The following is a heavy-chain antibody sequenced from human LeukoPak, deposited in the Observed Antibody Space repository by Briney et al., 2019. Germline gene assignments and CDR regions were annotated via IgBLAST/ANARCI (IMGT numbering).Heavy chain of an antibody. V-gene: IGHV1-69*13. CDR3: AKGKDIVATRFDY. Sequence: ASVRVSCKASGGTFSSYAISWVRQAPGQGLEWMGGIIPIFGTANYAQKFQGRVTVTADESTSTAYMELSSLRSEDTAVYYCAKGKDIVATRFDYWGQGTLVTVSS. CDR1: GGTFSSYA. CDR2: IIPIFGTA. D-gene: IGHD5-12*01. J-gene: IGHJ4*02.